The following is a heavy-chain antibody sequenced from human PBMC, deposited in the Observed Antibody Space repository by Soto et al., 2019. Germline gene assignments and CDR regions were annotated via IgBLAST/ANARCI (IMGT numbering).Heavy chain of an antibody. CDR2: ISGSGGST. CDR3: AKGRTSTYYDFWSGFPFDY. D-gene: IGHD3-3*01. Sequence: VQLLESGGGLVQPGGSLRLSCAASGFTFSSYAMSWVRQAPGKGLEWVSAISGSGGSTYYADSVKGRFTISRDNSKNTLYLQMNSLRAEDTAVYYCAKGRTSTYYDFWSGFPFDYWGQGTLVTVSS. J-gene: IGHJ4*02. V-gene: IGHV3-23*01. CDR1: GFTFSSYA.